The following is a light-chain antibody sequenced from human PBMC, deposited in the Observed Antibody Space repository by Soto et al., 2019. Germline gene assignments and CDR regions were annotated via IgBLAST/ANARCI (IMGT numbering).Light chain of an antibody. CDR1: QNIDNF. CDR3: QQSYSTPPEPT. Sequence: DLQMTQSPSSLSASMGDGVSSXXRASQNIDNFLHWYQQKPGRAPKLLXXSASSLHSGVPSRFSGSGSGTDFTLTISSLQPEDFATYYCQQSYSTPPEPTFGQGTKVDIK. CDR2: SAS. J-gene: IGKJ2*01. V-gene: IGKV1-39*01.